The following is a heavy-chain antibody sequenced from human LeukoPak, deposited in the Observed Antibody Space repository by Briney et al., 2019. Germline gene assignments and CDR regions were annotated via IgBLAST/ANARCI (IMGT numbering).Heavy chain of an antibody. Sequence: GGSLRLSCAASGFTVSSNYMSWVRQAPGKGLEWVSVIYSGGSTYYADSVKGRFTIFRDSSENTLYLQMNSLRAEDTAVYYCARADYGDYVGSYYFDYWGQGTLVTVSS. V-gene: IGHV3-66*01. CDR3: ARADYGDYVGSYYFDY. CDR1: GFTVSSNY. CDR2: IYSGGST. D-gene: IGHD4-17*01. J-gene: IGHJ4*02.